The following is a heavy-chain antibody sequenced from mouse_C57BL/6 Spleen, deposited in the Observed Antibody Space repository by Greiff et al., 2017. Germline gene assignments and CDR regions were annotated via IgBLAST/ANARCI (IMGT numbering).Heavy chain of an antibody. D-gene: IGHD1-1*01. J-gene: IGHJ1*03. CDR3: ARRYCYGSSYSHWYFDV. CDR2: FYPGSGSI. CDR1: GYTFTEYT. Sequence: VQLQQSGAELVKPGASVTLSCKASGYTFTEYTIHWVKQRSGQGLEWIGWFYPGSGSIKYNEKFKDKATLTADKSSSTVYMELSRLTSENSAVYFCARRYCYGSSYSHWYFDVWGTGTTVTVSS. V-gene: IGHV1-62-2*01.